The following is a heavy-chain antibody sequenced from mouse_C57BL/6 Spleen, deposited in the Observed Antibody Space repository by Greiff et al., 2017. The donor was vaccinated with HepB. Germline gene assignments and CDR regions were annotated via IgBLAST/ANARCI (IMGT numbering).Heavy chain of an antibody. CDR2: ISYSGST. D-gene: IGHD4-1*01. J-gene: IGHJ2*01. CDR3: ARKNWDGEGYFDY. CDR1: GYSITSDY. Sequence: EVKLVESGPGLAKPSQTLSLTCSVTGYSITSDYWNWIRKFPGNKLEYMGYISYSGSTYYNPSLKSRISITRDTSKNQYSLQLNSVTTEDTATYYCARKNWDGEGYFDYWGQGTTLTVSS. V-gene: IGHV3-8*01.